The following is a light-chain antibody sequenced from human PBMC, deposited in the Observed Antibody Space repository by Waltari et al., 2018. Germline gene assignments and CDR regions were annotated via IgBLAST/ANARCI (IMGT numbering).Light chain of an antibody. J-gene: IGLJ3*02. CDR2: DVS. Sequence: QSALTQPASVSGSPGQSITISCTGTSSDVGGYNYVSWYQQHPGKAHKLMIYDVSNRPSGVSNRFSGSKSGKTASLTISGLQAEDEADYDCSSYTSSSTPWVFGGGTKLTVL. CDR1: SSDVGGYNY. CDR3: SSYTSSSTPWV. V-gene: IGLV2-14*03.